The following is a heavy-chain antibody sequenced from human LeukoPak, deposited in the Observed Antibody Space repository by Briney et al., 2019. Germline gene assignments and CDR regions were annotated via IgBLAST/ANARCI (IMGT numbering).Heavy chain of an antibody. D-gene: IGHD3-10*01. CDR2: INHSGSA. CDR1: GGSFSGYY. V-gene: IGHV4-34*01. J-gene: IGHJ4*02. CDR3: AARRTFIMASAFGY. Sequence: PSETLSLTCAVSGGSFSGYYWTWIRQPPGKGLEWIGEINHSGSANYNPSLMSRVTISLDTSKNHFSLNLSSVTAADTAVYYCAARRTFIMASAFGYWGQGTLVTVSS.